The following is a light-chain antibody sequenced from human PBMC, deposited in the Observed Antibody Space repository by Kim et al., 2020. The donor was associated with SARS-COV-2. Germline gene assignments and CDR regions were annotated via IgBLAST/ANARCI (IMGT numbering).Light chain of an antibody. V-gene: IGKV1-39*01. CDR2: GAS. Sequence: SASVGDTVTITGRASRKISNYVNWFQQKPGKAPKVLIYGASSFQDGVPSRFSGGGSGTDFTLTISSLQPGDTATYYCQQSHSTPYTFGQGTKLEI. CDR1: RKISNY. CDR3: QQSHSTPYT. J-gene: IGKJ2*01.